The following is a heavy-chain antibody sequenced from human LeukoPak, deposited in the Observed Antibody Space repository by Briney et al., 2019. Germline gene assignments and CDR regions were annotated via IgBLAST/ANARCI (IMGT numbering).Heavy chain of an antibody. D-gene: IGHD3-3*01. J-gene: IGHJ4*02. V-gene: IGHV3-7*03. CDR3: ASGAYYDFWSGYFH. CDR2: IKQDGSEK. Sequence: GGSLRLSCAASGFTFSSYWMSWVRQAPGKGLEWVANIKQDGSEKYYVDSVKGRFTISRDNAKNSLYLQMNSLKTEDTAVYYCASGAYYDFWSGYFHWGQGTLVTVSS. CDR1: GFTFSSYW.